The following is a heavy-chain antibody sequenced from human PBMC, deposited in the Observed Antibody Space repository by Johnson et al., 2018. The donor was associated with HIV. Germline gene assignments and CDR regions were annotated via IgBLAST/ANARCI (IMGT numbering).Heavy chain of an antibody. Sequence: QVQLVESGGGVVQPGRSLRLSCAASGFTFSSYAMHWVRQAPGKGLEWVAVISYDGSNKYYADSVKGRFTISRDNSRHPLYLQMNSLRAEDTAVYYCARDQAIFGVVLASDAFDIWGQGTMVTVSS. CDR1: GFTFSSYA. V-gene: IGHV3-30-3*01. D-gene: IGHD3-3*01. J-gene: IGHJ3*02. CDR3: ARDQAIFGVVLASDAFDI. CDR2: ISYDGSNK.